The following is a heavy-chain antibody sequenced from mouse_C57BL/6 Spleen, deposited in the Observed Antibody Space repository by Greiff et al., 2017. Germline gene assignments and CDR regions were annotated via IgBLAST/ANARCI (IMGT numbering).Heavy chain of an antibody. CDR1: GFTFNTYA. J-gene: IGHJ4*01. CDR2: IRSKSSNYAT. Sequence: EVHRVESGGGLVQPKGSLKLSCAASGFTFNTYAIPWVRQAPGKGLEWVARIRSKSSNYATYYADSVKDRFTISRDASQSMLNLQMNNLQTEDTAMYYCVRMYDSGYAKGDRGTRTSVT. CDR3: VRMYDSGYAKGD. V-gene: IGHV10-3*01. D-gene: IGHD2-4*01.